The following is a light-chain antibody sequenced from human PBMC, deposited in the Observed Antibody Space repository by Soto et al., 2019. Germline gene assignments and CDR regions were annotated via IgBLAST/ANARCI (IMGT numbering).Light chain of an antibody. CDR1: SSDVGAYNL. V-gene: IGLV2-14*01. CDR2: EVT. J-gene: IGLJ1*01. Sequence: SVLTQPASVSGSPGQSITISCTGTSSDVGAYNLVSWYQHLPDKAPKLIISEVTNRPSGVSDRFSGSKSGNTASLTISGLQDEDEADYYCASLTTTNFVFGSGTKVTAL. CDR3: ASLTTTNFV.